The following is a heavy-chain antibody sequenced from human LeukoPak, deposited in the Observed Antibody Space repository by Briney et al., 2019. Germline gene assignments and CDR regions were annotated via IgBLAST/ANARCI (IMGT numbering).Heavy chain of an antibody. V-gene: IGHV1-2*02. CDR1: GGTFSSYA. CDR2: VNPESGDT. CDR3: ARDNLFDSSGYYYVDGFDI. J-gene: IGHJ3*02. Sequence: ASVTVSCKASGGTFSSYAISWVRQAPGQGLEWMGWVNPESGDTTYEENFRGRVTMTRDTTINTAYMELSRLTYDDTAVYFCARDNLFDSSGYYYVDGFDIWGQGTMVTVSS. D-gene: IGHD3-22*01.